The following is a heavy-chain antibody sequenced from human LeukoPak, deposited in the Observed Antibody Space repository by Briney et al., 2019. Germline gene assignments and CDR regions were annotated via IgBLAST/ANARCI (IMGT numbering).Heavy chain of an antibody. Sequence: SVKVSCKASGGTFRTYSVTWVRQAPGQGLEWMGGIIPIFGTPNYARKFQGRVKVTTDDATGTAYMELSSLMSEDTAIYYCARVDRYHFYLDVWGKGTPVTVSS. CDR3: ARVDRYHFYLDV. CDR2: IIPIFGTP. V-gene: IGHV1-69*05. CDR1: GGTFRTYS. J-gene: IGHJ6*03.